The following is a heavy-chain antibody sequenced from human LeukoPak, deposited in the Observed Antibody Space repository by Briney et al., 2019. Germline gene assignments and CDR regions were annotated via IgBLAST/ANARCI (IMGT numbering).Heavy chain of an antibody. V-gene: IGHV3-66*01. CDR1: GFPFSSYA. D-gene: IGHD3-22*01. Sequence: GGSLRLSCAASGFPFSSYAMNWVRQAPGKGLEWVSVIYSGGSTYYADSVKGRFTISRDNSKNTLYLQMNSLRAEDTAVYYCARGFFIGSSGYYSFDYWGQGTLVTVSS. J-gene: IGHJ4*02. CDR3: ARGFFIGSSGYYSFDY. CDR2: IYSGGST.